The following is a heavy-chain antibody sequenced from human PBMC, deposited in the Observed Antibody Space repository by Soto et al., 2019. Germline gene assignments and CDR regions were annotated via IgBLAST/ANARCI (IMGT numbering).Heavy chain of an antibody. V-gene: IGHV6-1*01. D-gene: IGHD3-22*01. CDR3: ARGELRYYDSSGCYYVDWFDP. CDR1: GDSVSSNSAA. CDR2: TYYRSKWYN. Sequence: SQTLSLTCAISGDSVSSNSAAWNWIRQSPSRGLEWLGRTYYRSKWYNDYAVSVKSRITINPDTSKNQFSLQLNSVTPEDTAVYYCARGELRYYDSSGCYYVDWFDPWGQGTLVTVSS. J-gene: IGHJ5*02.